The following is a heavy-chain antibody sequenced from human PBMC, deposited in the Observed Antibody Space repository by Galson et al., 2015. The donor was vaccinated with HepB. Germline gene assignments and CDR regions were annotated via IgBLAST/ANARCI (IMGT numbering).Heavy chain of an antibody. CDR1: GGSFNDYF. J-gene: IGHJ2*01. V-gene: IGHV4-34*01. CDR2: INHSGST. CDR3: ARLSGGSEGYWYFDL. Sequence: TLSLTCAVYGGSFNDYFWGWIRQPPGKGLEWIAEINHSGSTNYNPSLKSRVTISVDTSKKQFSLKLNSVTAADTAVYYCARLSGGSEGYWYFDLWGRGTLVTVSS. D-gene: IGHD3-10*01.